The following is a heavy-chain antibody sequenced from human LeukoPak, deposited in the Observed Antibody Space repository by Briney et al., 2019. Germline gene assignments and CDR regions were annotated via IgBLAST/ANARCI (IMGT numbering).Heavy chain of an antibody. CDR3: ARLRFEAIVVVN. CDR2: IYYSGST. Sequence: SETLSLTCTVSGGSISSSSYYWGWIRQPPGKGLEWIGSIYYSGSTYYNPSLKRRVTISVDTSKNQFSLKLSSVTAADTAVYYCARLRFEAIVVVNWGQGTLVTVSS. V-gene: IGHV4-39*01. D-gene: IGHD3-22*01. J-gene: IGHJ4*02. CDR1: GGSISSSSYY.